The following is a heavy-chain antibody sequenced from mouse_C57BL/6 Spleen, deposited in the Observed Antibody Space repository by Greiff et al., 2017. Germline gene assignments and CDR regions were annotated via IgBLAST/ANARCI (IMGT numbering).Heavy chain of an antibody. J-gene: IGHJ3*01. CDR3: ARSGSSPSFAY. CDR2: IYPGSGST. V-gene: IGHV1-55*01. D-gene: IGHD1-1*01. CDR1: GYTFTSYW. Sequence: QVQLQQSGAELVKPGASVKMSCKASGYTFTSYWITWVKQRPGQGLEWIGDIYPGSGSTNYNEKFKSKATLTVDTSSSTAYMQLSSLTSEDSAVYYSARSGSSPSFAYWSQGTLVTVSA.